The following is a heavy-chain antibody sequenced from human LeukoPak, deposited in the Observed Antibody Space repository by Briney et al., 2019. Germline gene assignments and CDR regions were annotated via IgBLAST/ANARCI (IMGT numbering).Heavy chain of an antibody. Sequence: GASVKVSCKASGYTFSGYYIHWMRQAPGQGLEWMGWINPKTGGTNYARKFQGRVTMTRDTSITTAYMELSRLTSDDTALYYCARTGSYYSGMYYFDSWGQGTLVTVSS. J-gene: IGHJ4*02. V-gene: IGHV1-2*02. CDR3: ARTGSYYSGMYYFDS. CDR2: INPKTGGT. D-gene: IGHD3-9*01. CDR1: GYTFSGYY.